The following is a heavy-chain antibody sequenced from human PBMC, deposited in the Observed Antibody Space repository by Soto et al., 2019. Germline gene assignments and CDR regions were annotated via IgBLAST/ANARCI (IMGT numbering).Heavy chain of an antibody. V-gene: IGHV5-51*01. CDR3: ASGSDSAFPGLFDH. CDR1: GYSFTSYW. CDR2: IYPGDSDT. J-gene: IGHJ4*02. D-gene: IGHD3-16*01. Sequence: GESLKISCKGSGYSFTSYWIAWVRQVPGKGLELMGVIYPGDSDTRYSPSFQGQVTMSADKSISTAYLQWSSLKASDTAMYYCASGSDSAFPGLFDHWGQGALVTVSS.